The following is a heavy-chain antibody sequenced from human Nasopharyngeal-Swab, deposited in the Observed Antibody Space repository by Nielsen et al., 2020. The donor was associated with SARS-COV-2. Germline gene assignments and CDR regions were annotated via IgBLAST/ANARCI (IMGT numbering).Heavy chain of an antibody. CDR3: ARESPPDWYFDL. CDR1: GFTFSSYA. CDR2: IYYSGST. Sequence: GSLRLSCAASGFTFSSYAMSWVRQAPGKGLEWIGSIYYSGSTYYNPSLKSRVTISVDTSKNQFSLKLSSVTAADTAVYYCARESPPDWYFDLWGRGTLVTVSS. V-gene: IGHV4-39*07. J-gene: IGHJ2*01.